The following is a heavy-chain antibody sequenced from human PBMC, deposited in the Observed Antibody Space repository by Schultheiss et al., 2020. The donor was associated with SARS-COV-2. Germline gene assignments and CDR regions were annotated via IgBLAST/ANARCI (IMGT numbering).Heavy chain of an antibody. J-gene: IGHJ4*02. CDR2: IRSSGRDI. CDR1: GFTFGSYN. D-gene: IGHD1-7*01. Sequence: GGSLRLSCAASGFTFGSYNMHWVRQAPGKGLEFVASIRSSGRDIYYADSMQGRFTASRDNANNSLYLQMHSLRAEDTAVYYCARDRVSYNWDYAFDYWGQGTLVTVSS. CDR3: ARDRVSYNWDYAFDY. V-gene: IGHV3-21*01.